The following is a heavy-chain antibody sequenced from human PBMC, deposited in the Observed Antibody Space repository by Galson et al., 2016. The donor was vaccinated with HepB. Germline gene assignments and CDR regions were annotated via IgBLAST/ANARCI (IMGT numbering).Heavy chain of an antibody. CDR2: ISPSGWSS. D-gene: IGHD4/OR15-4a*01. J-gene: IGHJ3*02. CDR3: ARHLRVGSGAHRDVFDI. V-gene: IGHV3-23*01. CDR1: GFTFASYA. Sequence: SLRLSCAASGFTFASYAMTWVRQAPGKGLQWVSSISPSGWSSHDADSVKGRFTTSRDNSRFTLYLQMSSLRVEDAAVYYCARHLRVGSGAHRDVFDIWGRGTMVPVSS.